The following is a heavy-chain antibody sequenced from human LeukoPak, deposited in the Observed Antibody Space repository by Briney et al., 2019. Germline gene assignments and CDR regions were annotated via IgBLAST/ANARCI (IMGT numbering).Heavy chain of an antibody. CDR2: HYYSGST. J-gene: IGHJ4*02. Sequence: PSETLSLTCTASGGSISSSSYYWGWIRQPPGKGLEWIGSHYYSGSTYYNPSLKSRVTISVDTSKNHFSLKLSSVTAADTAVYYCARDREVIWGQGTLVTVSS. V-gene: IGHV4-39*02. CDR1: GGSISSSSYY. CDR3: ARDREVI.